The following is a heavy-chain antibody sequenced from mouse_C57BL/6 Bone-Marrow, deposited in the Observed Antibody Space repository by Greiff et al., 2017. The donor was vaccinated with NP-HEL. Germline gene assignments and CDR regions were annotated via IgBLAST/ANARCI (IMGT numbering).Heavy chain of an antibody. Sequence: LVESGPELVKPGASVKISCKASGYSFTSYYIHWVKQRPGQGLEWIGWIYPGCGNPKYNEKFKGKATLPADTSSSTAYMQLSSLTSAASAVYYCAAAKETTEGFAYWGKGTLVTVSA. CDR2: IYPGCGNP. D-gene: IGHD2-5*01. J-gene: IGHJ3*01. V-gene: IGHV1-66*01. CDR3: AAAKETTEGFAY. CDR1: GYSFTSYY.